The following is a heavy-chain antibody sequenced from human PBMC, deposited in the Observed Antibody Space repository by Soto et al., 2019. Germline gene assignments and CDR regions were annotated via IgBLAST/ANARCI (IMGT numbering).Heavy chain of an antibody. D-gene: IGHD3-22*01. V-gene: IGHV5-51*01. J-gene: IGHJ6*02. CDR1: GYRFTSYW. CDR3: ARAPYYDSSGYYYRGSLYYYYGMDV. Sequence: GVSLQVCWKGSGYRFTSYWIGCVRQMHGKGLEWMGIIYPGDSDTRYSPSFQGQVTISADKSISTAYLQWSSLKASDTAMYYCARAPYYDSSGYYYRGSLYYYYGMDVWGQGTTVTVSS. CDR2: IYPGDSDT.